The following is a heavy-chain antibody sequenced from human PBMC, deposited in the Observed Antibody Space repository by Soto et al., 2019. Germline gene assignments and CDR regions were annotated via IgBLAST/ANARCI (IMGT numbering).Heavy chain of an antibody. D-gene: IGHD3-22*01. J-gene: IGHJ3*02. CDR1: GYTFTTYF. CDR2: INVYNGNT. Sequence: QVQLVQSGPEVKKPGASVKVSCKASGYTFTTYFITWVRQAPGQGLEWLGWINVYNGNTEYAQKVQGRVTVTTDTSTGTAYMELRSRRSDETAVYYCARVMGYYDSSGYYRRTDAFDIWGQGTMVTVSS. CDR3: ARVMGYYDSSGYYRRTDAFDI. V-gene: IGHV1-18*01.